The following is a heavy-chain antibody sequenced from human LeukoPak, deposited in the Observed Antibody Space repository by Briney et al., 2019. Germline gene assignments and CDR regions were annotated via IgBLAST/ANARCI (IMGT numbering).Heavy chain of an antibody. J-gene: IGHJ4*02. V-gene: IGHV1-69*01. CDR2: IIPIFGTA. CDR1: GGTFSSYA. CDR3: ARVPEYYYDSSGYYDY. D-gene: IGHD3-22*01. Sequence: SVKVSCKASGGTFSSYAISWVRQAPGQGLEWMGGIIPIFGTANYAQKFQGRVTITADESTSTAYMELSSLRSEDTAVYYCARVPEYYYDSSGYYDYWGQGTLVTVSS.